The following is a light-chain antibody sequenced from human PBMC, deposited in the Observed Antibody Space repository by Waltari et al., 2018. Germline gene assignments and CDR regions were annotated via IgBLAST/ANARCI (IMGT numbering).Light chain of an antibody. CDR2: GKN. Sequence: SSELTQDPAVSVALGQTVRITCQGDSLRTESAAWYQQKPGQAPVLVIYGKNNRPSGIPDRFSGSRSGNTASLIITGSQAEDEADYYCNSRDSSGYYVVFGGGTKLTVL. CDR3: NSRDSSGYYVV. V-gene: IGLV3-19*01. J-gene: IGLJ2*01. CDR1: SLRTES.